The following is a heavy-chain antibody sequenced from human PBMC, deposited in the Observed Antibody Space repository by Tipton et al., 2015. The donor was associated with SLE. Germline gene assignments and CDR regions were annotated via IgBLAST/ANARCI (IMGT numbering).Heavy chain of an antibody. D-gene: IGHD5-24*01. Sequence: SLRLSCAASGFTFSSYAISWVRQAPGKGLEWVSGISGSGGPTHYADSVKGRLTISRDDSKNTVYLVMDSLRAEDTALYFCAKEGGMVVVLAATTWFDSWGQGTLVTVSS. J-gene: IGHJ5*01. CDR3: AKEGGMVVVLAATTWFDS. CDR1: GFTFSSYA. V-gene: IGHV3-23*01. CDR2: ISGSGGPT.